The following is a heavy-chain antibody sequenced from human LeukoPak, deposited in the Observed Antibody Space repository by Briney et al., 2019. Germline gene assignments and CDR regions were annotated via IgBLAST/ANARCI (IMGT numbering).Heavy chain of an antibody. CDR1: GGSISSSSYY. Sequence: SETLSLTCTVSGGSISSSSYYWGWIRQPPGKGLEWIGSIYYSGSTYYNPSLKSRVTICVDTSKNQFSLKLSSVTAADTAVYYCATRLLWFGELDYWGQGTLVTVSS. D-gene: IGHD3-10*01. V-gene: IGHV4-39*01. J-gene: IGHJ4*02. CDR2: IYYSGST. CDR3: ATRLLWFGELDY.